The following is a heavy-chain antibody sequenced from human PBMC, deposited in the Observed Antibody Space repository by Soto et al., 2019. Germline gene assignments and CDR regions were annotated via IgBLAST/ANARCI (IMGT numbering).Heavy chain of an antibody. J-gene: IGHJ6*02. Sequence: GASVKVSCKASGYTFTSYAMHWVRQAPGQRLEWMGWINAGNGNTKYSQKFQGRVTITRDTSASTAYMELSSLRSEDTAVYYCASFGYNWNDGHYYYGMDVWGQGTTVTVSS. CDR3: ASFGYNWNDGHYYYGMDV. CDR1: GYTFTSYA. D-gene: IGHD1-1*01. CDR2: INAGNGNT. V-gene: IGHV1-3*01.